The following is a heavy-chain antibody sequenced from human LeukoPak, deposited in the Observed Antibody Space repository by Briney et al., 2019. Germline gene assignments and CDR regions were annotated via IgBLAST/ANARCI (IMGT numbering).Heavy chain of an antibody. CDR1: GGSISSYY. CDR2: IYYSGST. Sequence: YPSETLSLTCTVSGGSISSYYWSWIRQPPGKGLEWIGYIYYSGSTNYNPSLKSRVTISVDTSKNQFSLKLSSVTAADTAVYYCARQQYGGGRQSPYYYGMDVWGQGTTVTVSS. J-gene: IGHJ6*02. V-gene: IGHV4-59*01. CDR3: ARQQYGGGRQSPYYYGMDV. D-gene: IGHD2-15*01.